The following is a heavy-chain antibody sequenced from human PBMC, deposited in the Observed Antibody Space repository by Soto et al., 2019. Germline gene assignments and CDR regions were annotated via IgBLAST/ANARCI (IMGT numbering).Heavy chain of an antibody. J-gene: IGHJ5*02. D-gene: IGHD3-3*01. V-gene: IGHV1-18*04. CDR3: ARGKYSDFWRGYYTARAFDP. Sequence: GDSVKVSCKASGYTFTSYGISWVRQAPGQGLEWMGWISAYNGNTNYAQKLQGRVTMTTDTSTSTAYMELRSLRSDDTAVYYCARGKYSDFWRGYYTARAFDPWGQVSLVTVYS. CDR1: GYTFTSYG. CDR2: ISAYNGNT.